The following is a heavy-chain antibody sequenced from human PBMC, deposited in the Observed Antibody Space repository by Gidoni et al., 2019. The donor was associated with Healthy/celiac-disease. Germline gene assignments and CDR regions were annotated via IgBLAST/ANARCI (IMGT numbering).Heavy chain of an antibody. J-gene: IGHJ6*03. CDR2: IYYSGST. CDR3: ARAQLGRDYYYYYMDV. V-gene: IGHV4-30-4*01. D-gene: IGHD6-13*01. CDR1: GGSISSGDYY. Sequence: QVQLQESGPGLVKPSQTLSLTCTVSGGSISSGDYYWSWIRQPPGKGLEGIGYIYYSGSTYYNPSLKSRVTISVDTSKNQFSLKLSSVTAADTAVYYCARAQLGRDYYYYYMDVWGKGTTVTVSS.